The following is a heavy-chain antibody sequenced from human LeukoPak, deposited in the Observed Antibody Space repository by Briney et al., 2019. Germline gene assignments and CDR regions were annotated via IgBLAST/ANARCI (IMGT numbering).Heavy chain of an antibody. D-gene: IGHD6-19*01. J-gene: IGHJ4*02. CDR3: ARDLGLGRGWYGGDY. CDR1: GFTFSTYA. CDR2: ISNDGKTA. Sequence: GGSLRLSCAASGFTFSTYAMHWVRQAPGKGLEWVAIISNDGKTASYADSVKGRFTVSRDNSKTTVFLQINSLRAEDAAVYYCARDLGLGRGWYGGDYWGQGTLVAVSS. V-gene: IGHV3-30*04.